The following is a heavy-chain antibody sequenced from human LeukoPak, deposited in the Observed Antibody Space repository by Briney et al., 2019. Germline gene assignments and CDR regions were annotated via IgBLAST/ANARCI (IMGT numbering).Heavy chain of an antibody. Sequence: ASVKVSCKVSGYTLTELSMHWVRQAPGKGLEWMGVFDPVDGETIYAQKFQGRATMTEDTYTHTAYKELSSLTSEDTEEYYCATAHRGSSGCFQHWGQGTLVTVSS. CDR1: GYTLTELS. J-gene: IGHJ1*01. CDR3: ATAHRGSSGCFQH. CDR2: FDPVDGET. V-gene: IGHV1-24*01. D-gene: IGHD1-26*01.